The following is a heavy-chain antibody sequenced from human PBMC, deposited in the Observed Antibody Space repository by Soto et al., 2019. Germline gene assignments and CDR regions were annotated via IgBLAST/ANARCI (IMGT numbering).Heavy chain of an antibody. CDR3: AGAQYYFDY. CDR1: EFPFSNYG. V-gene: IGHV3-30*03. CDR2: ISYDGSNK. J-gene: IGHJ4*02. Sequence: QVQLVESGGGVVQPGRSLRLSCAASEFPFSNYGMHWVRQAPGKGLEWVAHISYDGSNKHYADSVKGRFTISRDNSKNMLFLQMSSLRTEDTAVYYCAGAQYYFDYCGQGTRVSVSS.